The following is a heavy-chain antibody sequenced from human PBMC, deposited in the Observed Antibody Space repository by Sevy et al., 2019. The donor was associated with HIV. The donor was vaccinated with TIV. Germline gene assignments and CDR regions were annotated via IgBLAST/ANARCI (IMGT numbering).Heavy chain of an antibody. Sequence: GGSLRLSCSASGFTFNNYWMIWVRQAPGKGLEWLAIIKGDSREKYYVASVEGRFTISRDNTNYLSSLQLNSLRADDTAVYYCARGGETAEGANILDHWGQGTLVTVSS. J-gene: IGHJ4*02. CDR3: ARGGETAEGANILDH. D-gene: IGHD3-10*01. CDR1: GFTFNNYW. V-gene: IGHV3-7*03. CDR2: IKGDSREK.